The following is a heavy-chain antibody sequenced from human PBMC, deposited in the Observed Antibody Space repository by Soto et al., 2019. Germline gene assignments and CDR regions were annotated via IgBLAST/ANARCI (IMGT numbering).Heavy chain of an antibody. J-gene: IGHJ3*02. Sequence: EVQLLESGGGLVQPGGSLRLSCAASGFTFSSYAMSWVRQAPGKGLEWVSAISGSGGSTYYADSVKGRVTISRDNSKNTLYLQMNSLRAEDTAVYYCAKVRWVPASLGELGAFDIWGQGTMVTVSS. D-gene: IGHD3-10*01. V-gene: IGHV3-23*01. CDR2: ISGSGGST. CDR1: GFTFSSYA. CDR3: AKVRWVPASLGELGAFDI.